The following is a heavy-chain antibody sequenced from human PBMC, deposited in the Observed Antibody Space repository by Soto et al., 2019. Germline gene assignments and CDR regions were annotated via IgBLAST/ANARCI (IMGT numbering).Heavy chain of an antibody. CDR2: IYWDDDK. J-gene: IGHJ5*02. Sequence: GSGPTLVNPTQTLTLTCTFSGFSLSTSGVGVGWIRQPPGKALEWLALIYWDDDKRYSPSLKSRLTITKDTSKNQVVLTMTNMDPVDTATYYCAHTRLNDYGDPLLTDPWGQGTLVTVSS. CDR3: AHTRLNDYGDPLLTDP. D-gene: IGHD4-17*01. V-gene: IGHV2-5*02. CDR1: GFSLSTSGVG.